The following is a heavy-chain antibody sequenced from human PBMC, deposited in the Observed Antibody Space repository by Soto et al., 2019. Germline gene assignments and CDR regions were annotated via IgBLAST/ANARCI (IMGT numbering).Heavy chain of an antibody. J-gene: IGHJ6*02. CDR3: AKDWNGNSSWYDYYGMDV. CDR2: ISGSGGST. D-gene: IGHD6-13*01. CDR1: GFTFSSYA. Sequence: GGSLRLSCAASGFTFSSYAMSWVRQAPGKGLEWVSAISGSGGSTYYADSVKGRFTISRDNSKNTLYLQMNSLRAEDTAVYYCAKDWNGNSSWYDYYGMDVWGQGTTVNVSS. V-gene: IGHV3-23*01.